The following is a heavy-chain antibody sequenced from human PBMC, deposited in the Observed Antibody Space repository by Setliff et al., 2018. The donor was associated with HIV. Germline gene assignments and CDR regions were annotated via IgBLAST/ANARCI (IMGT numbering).Heavy chain of an antibody. J-gene: IGHJ6*04. CDR1: GYTFTSYY. CDR2: INPSGGST. D-gene: IGHD3-3*01. CDR3: ARDPNYNFWSGYLMDV. Sequence: ASVKVSCKASGYTFTSYYMHWVRQAPGQGLQWMGIINPSGGSTTYAQKFQGRVTMTRDTSTTTIFMELSSLRSEDTAVYYCARDPNYNFWSGYLMDVWGKGTTVTV. V-gene: IGHV1-46*01.